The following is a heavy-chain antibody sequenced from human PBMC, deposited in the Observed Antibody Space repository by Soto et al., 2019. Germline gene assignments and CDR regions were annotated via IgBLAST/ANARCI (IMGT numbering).Heavy chain of an antibody. Sequence: SVKVSCKASGGTFSSYAISWVRQAPGQGLEWMGGIIPIFGTANYAQKFQGRVTITADESTSTAYMELSSLRSEDTAVYYCARTLTTTHWWFDPWGQGTLVTVSS. CDR3: ARTLTTTHWWFDP. CDR2: IIPIFGTA. CDR1: GGTFSSYA. D-gene: IGHD4-17*01. V-gene: IGHV1-69*13. J-gene: IGHJ5*02.